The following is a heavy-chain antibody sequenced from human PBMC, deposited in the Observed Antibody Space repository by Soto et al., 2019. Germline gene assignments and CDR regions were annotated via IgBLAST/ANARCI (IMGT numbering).Heavy chain of an antibody. D-gene: IGHD3-16*01. CDR2: VYWDDDK. J-gene: IGHJ4*02. V-gene: IGHV2-5*02. CDR1: GFSLNTSGVG. Sequence: QITLKESGPTLVNPTQTLTLTCTFSGFSLNTSGVGVGWIRQPPGKALEWLALVYWDDDKHYSPSLRSRLTITKDTSKNQVVLTLTNMDPVDAGTYYCDHRGGRLYVPLFEFWGQGTLVSVSS. CDR3: DHRGGRLYVPLFEF.